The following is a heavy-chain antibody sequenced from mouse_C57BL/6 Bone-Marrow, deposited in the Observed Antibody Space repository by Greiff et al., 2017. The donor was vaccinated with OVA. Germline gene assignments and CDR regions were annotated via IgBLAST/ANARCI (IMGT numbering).Heavy chain of an antibody. CDR3: AKGGSYVGWCFDV. V-gene: IGHV5-16*01. D-gene: IGHD1-1*02. J-gene: IGHJ1*03. CDR2: INYDGSST. CDR1: GFTFSDYY. Sequence: EVQRVESEGGLVQPGSSMKLSCTASGFTFSDYYMAWVRQVPEKGLEWVANINYDGSSTYYLDSLKSRFTISRDNAKNILYLQMSSLKSEDTAAYYCAKGGSYVGWCFDVWGTGTAVTVSS.